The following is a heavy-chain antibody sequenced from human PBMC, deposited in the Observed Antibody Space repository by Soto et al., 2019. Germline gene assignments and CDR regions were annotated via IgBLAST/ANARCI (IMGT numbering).Heavy chain of an antibody. J-gene: IGHJ6*02. CDR1: GFTFSNYA. Sequence: EVQMLESGGGLVQPGGSLRLSCAASGFTFSNYAMSWVRQAPGKGLEWVSSLSGSGGSTYYADSVKGRFTISRDNSKNTLHLQMNSLRAEDTAVYYCATRRDASYYYYGMDVWGQGTTVTVSS. D-gene: IGHD2-2*01. CDR3: ATRRDASYYYYGMDV. V-gene: IGHV3-23*01. CDR2: LSGSGGST.